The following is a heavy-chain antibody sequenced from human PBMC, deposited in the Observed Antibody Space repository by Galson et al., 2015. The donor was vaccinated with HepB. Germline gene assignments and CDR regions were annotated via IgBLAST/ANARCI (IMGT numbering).Heavy chain of an antibody. J-gene: IGHJ1*01. V-gene: IGHV3-30*18. D-gene: IGHD3-10*01. CDR3: AKDEGNRMYYYGSGSSFQH. Sequence: SLRLSCAASGFTFSSYGMHWVRQAPGKGLEWVAVISYDGSNKYYADSVKGRFTISRDNSKNTLYLQMNSLRAEDTAVYYCAKDEGNRMYYYGSGSSFQHWGQGTLVTVSS. CDR2: ISYDGSNK. CDR1: GFTFSSYG.